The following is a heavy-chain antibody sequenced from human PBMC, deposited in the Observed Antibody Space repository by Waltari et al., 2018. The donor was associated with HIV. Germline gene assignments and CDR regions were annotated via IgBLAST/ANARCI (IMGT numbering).Heavy chain of an antibody. J-gene: IGHJ4*02. CDR2: LAPDVPAT. Sequence: VQLVQSGAEVKKPGASVKISCKTSGYTFTNFFLHWVRQAPGGGLEWMGRLAPDVPATLPANVFQDRLIMTGDTTTGTAYLELTSLTPNDTGFYFCARGPIVGSYANYWGQGTLVTVSS. V-gene: IGHV1-2*05. D-gene: IGHD3-10*01. CDR3: ARGPIVGSYANY. CDR1: GYTFTNFF.